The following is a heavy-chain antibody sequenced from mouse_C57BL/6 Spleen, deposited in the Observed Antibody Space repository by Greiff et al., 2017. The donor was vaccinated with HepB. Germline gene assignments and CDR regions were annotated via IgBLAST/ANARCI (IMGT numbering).Heavy chain of an antibody. J-gene: IGHJ2*01. Sequence: QVQLQQPGAELVMPGASVKLSCKASGYTFTSYWMHWVKQRPGQGLEWIGEIDPSDSYTNYNRKFKGKSTLTVDKSSSTAYMQLSSLTSEDSAVYYCARSPYYYGSSWYFDYWGQGTTLTVSS. V-gene: IGHV1-69*01. CDR2: IDPSDSYT. CDR3: ARSPYYYGSSWYFDY. D-gene: IGHD1-1*01. CDR1: GYTFTSYW.